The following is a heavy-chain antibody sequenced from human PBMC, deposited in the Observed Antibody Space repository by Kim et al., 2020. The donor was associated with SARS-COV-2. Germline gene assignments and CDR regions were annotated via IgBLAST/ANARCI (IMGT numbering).Heavy chain of an antibody. CDR2: INGANDKT. Sequence: ASVKVSCKASGYTLTSYAIHWVRQAPGQSFEWMGWINGANDKTKYSEKLQGRLTITKDTSANTAYMNLYSLRSEDTAVYYCARIVSTSSGLRFWGQGTLVTVSS. V-gene: IGHV1-3*01. CDR3: ARIVSTSSGLRF. J-gene: IGHJ4*02. CDR1: GYTLTSYA. D-gene: IGHD3-22*01.